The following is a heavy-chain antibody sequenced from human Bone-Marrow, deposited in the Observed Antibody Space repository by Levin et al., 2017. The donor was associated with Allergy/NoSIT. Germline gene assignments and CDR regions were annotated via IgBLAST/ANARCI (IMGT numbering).Heavy chain of an antibody. D-gene: IGHD3-22*01. CDR3: TTRSEGYYDSSGRNVVWYFDL. V-gene: IGHV3-15*01. J-gene: IGHJ2*01. CDR2: IKTKTDGGTT. Sequence: GGSLRLSCAASGFTFSNAWMSWVRQAPGKGLEWVGLIKTKTDGGTTDYAAPVKGRFTISRDDSKNTLYLQMNTLKTEDTAVYYCTTRSEGYYDSSGRNVVWYFDLWGRGTLVT. CDR1: GFTFSNAW.